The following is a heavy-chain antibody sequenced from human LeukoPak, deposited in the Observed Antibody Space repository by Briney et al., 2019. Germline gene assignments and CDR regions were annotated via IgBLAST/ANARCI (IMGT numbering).Heavy chain of an antibody. CDR1: GFTVSSDY. D-gene: IGHD6-13*01. J-gene: IGHJ4*02. Sequence: GGSLRLSCAASGFTVSSDYMNWVRQAPGKGLEWVSAISGSGGSTYYADSVKGRFTISRDNSKNTLYLQMNSLRAEDTAVYYCAKGAAALEDYWGQGTLVTVSS. V-gene: IGHV3-23*01. CDR2: ISGSGGST. CDR3: AKGAAALEDY.